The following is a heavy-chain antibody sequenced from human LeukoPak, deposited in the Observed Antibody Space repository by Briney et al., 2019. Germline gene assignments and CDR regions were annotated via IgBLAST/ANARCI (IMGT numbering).Heavy chain of an antibody. V-gene: IGHV3-30*04. Sequence: GRSLRLSCAASGFTFSSYAMHWVRQAPGKGLEWVAVISYDGSNKYYADSVKGRFTISRDNSKNTLYLQMNSLRAEDTAVYYCARVQVPAAITAYYYYGVDVWGQGTTVTVSS. D-gene: IGHD2-2*02. CDR2: ISYDGSNK. CDR3: ARVQVPAAITAYYYYGVDV. J-gene: IGHJ6*02. CDR1: GFTFSSYA.